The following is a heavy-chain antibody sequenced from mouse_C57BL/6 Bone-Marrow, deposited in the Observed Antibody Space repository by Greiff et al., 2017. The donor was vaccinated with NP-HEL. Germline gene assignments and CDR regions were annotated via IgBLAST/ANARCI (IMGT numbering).Heavy chain of an antibody. V-gene: IGHV5-6*01. CDR1: GFTFSSYG. CDR3: ARDYGGTY. D-gene: IGHD1-1*01. J-gene: IGHJ3*01. Sequence: EVQLVESGGDLVKPGGSLKLSCAASGFTFSSYGMSWVRQTPDKRLEWVATISSGGSYTYYPDSVKGRFTISRDNAKNTLYLQMSSLKSEDTAMYYCARDYGGTYWGQGTLVTVSA. CDR2: ISSGGSYT.